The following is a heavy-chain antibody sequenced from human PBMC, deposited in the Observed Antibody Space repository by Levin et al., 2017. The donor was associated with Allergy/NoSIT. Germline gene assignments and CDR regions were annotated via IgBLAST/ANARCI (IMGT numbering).Heavy chain of an antibody. Sequence: PGGSLRLSCAASGFTFDDYGMSWVRQAPGKGLEWVSGINWNGGSTGYADSVKGRLTISRDNAKNSLYLQMNSLRAEDTALYNCARHRFTMNIHDGFDIWGQGTMVIVSS. D-gene: IGHD2/OR15-2a*01. CDR1: GFTFDDYG. V-gene: IGHV3-20*01. CDR3: ARHRFTMNIHDGFDI. J-gene: IGHJ3*02. CDR2: INWNGGST.